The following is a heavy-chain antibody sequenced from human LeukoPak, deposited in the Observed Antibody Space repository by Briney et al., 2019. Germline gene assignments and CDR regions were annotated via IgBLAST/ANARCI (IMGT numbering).Heavy chain of an antibody. CDR3: ARAGGIVGGTRPHYFDY. D-gene: IGHD1-26*01. Sequence: ASVKVSCKASGYTFTSYGISWVRQAPGQGLECMGWISAYNGNTNYAQKLQGRVTMTTDTSTSTAYMELRSLRSDDTAVYYCARAGGIVGGTRPHYFDYWGQGTLVTVSS. J-gene: IGHJ4*02. CDR1: GYTFTSYG. V-gene: IGHV1-18*01. CDR2: ISAYNGNT.